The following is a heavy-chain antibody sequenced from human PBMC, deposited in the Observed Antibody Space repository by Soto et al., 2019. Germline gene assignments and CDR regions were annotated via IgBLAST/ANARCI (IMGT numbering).Heavy chain of an antibody. Sequence: ASVKVSCKASGGTFSSYAISWVRQAPGQGLEWMGGIIPIFGTANYAQKFQGRVTITADESTSTAYMELSSLRSDDTAVYYCARENRIAAADIDYWGQGTLVTVSS. J-gene: IGHJ4*02. CDR1: GGTFSSYA. D-gene: IGHD6-13*01. CDR3: ARENRIAAADIDY. CDR2: IIPIFGTA. V-gene: IGHV1-69*13.